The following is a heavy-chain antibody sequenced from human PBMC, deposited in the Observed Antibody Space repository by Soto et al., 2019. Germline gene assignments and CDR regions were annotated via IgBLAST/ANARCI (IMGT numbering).Heavy chain of an antibody. D-gene: IGHD3-3*01. J-gene: IGHJ5*02. CDR3: ARESRTIPYCLGP. CDR2: IIPIFGTA. Sequence: VASVKVSCKASGGTFSSYAISWVRQAPGQGLEWMGGIIPIFGTANCAQKFQGRVTITADESTSTAYMELSSLRSEDTAVYSCARESRTIPYCLGPWGQGTLFSVSS. V-gene: IGHV1-69*13. CDR1: GGTFSSYA.